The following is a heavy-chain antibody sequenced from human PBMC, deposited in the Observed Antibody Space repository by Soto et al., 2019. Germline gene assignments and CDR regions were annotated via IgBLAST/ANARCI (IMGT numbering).Heavy chain of an antibody. CDR2: IIPILGIA. D-gene: IGHD2-8*01. Sequence: QVQLVQSGAEVKKPGSSVKVSCKASGGTFSSYTISWVRQAPGQGLEWMGRIIPILGIANYAQNFQGRVTITADKSTGTAYMELSSLRSEDTAVYYCARDDCTNGVCYKVRIDVWGKGTTVTVSS. J-gene: IGHJ6*04. V-gene: IGHV1-69*08. CDR3: ARDDCTNGVCYKVRIDV. CDR1: GGTFSSYT.